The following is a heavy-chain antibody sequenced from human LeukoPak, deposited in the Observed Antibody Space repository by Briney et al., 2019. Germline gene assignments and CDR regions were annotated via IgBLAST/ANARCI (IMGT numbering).Heavy chain of an antibody. D-gene: IGHD3-10*01. CDR1: GFIFSSNA. Sequence: GGSLRLSCAASGFIFSSNAMSWVRQAPGKGLEWASAISGSGRSTYYADSVKGRFTISKDNSKNTLYLQMNSLRAEDTALYFCVPSGGAPWGQGTLVTVSS. CDR3: VPSGGAP. CDR2: ISGSGRST. J-gene: IGHJ5*02. V-gene: IGHV3-23*01.